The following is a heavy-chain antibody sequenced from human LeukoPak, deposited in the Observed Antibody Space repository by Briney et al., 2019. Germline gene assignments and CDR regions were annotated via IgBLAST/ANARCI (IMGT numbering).Heavy chain of an antibody. Sequence: GGSLRLSCLGSGFNFRYFWMSWVRQAPGRGLEWVAFIRYDGSNKYYADSVKGRFTISRDNSKNTLYLQMNSLRAEDTAVYYCAKDRPGYCSGGSCYFDYWGQGTLVTVSS. D-gene: IGHD2-15*01. V-gene: IGHV3-30*02. CDR2: IRYDGSNK. CDR3: AKDRPGYCSGGSCYFDY. CDR1: GFNFRYFW. J-gene: IGHJ4*02.